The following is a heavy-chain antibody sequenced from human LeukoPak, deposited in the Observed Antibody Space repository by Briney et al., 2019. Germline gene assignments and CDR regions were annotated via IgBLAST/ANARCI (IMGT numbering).Heavy chain of an antibody. J-gene: IGHJ4*02. CDR2: IIGSGGST. Sequence: GGSLRLSCADSGFTFSSYAMSWVRPAPGRGLEWVSAIIGSGGSTYYADSAKGRFTISRNNSKNPLYLQMNPLRAEDTAVYYCAGRYCSSTSCPFANWGQGTLVTVSS. CDR1: GFTFSSYA. V-gene: IGHV3-23*01. D-gene: IGHD2-2*01. CDR3: AGRYCSSTSCPFAN.